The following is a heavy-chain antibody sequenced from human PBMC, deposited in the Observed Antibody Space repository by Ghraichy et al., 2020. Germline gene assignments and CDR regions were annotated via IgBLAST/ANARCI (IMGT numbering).Heavy chain of an antibody. J-gene: IGHJ6*02. Sequence: GGSLRLSCAASGFTFSRYAMSWVRQAPGKGLEWVSGISGSGGSTYYADSVKGRFTISRDNSKNTLYLQMNSLRAEDTAVYYCAKVQSGYYYYYGMDVWGQGTTVTVSS. D-gene: IGHD3-3*01. CDR3: AKVQSGYYYYYGMDV. CDR2: ISGSGGST. V-gene: IGHV3-23*01. CDR1: GFTFSRYA.